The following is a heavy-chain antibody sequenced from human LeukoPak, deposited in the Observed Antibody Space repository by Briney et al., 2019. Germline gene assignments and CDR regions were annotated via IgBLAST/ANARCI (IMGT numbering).Heavy chain of an antibody. D-gene: IGHD3-16*01. J-gene: IGHJ6*02. CDR2: IHYSGRA. CDR3: VRFGVNYDMGV. Sequence: SETLSLTCSVSGGSISGYYWTWVRQPPGKGLEWIGQIHYSGRADYNPSLKSRITMSVDTSRNQISLKLSSVTAADTAIYYCVRFGVNYDMGVWGQGTTVTVFS. V-gene: IGHV4-59*01. CDR1: GGSISGYY.